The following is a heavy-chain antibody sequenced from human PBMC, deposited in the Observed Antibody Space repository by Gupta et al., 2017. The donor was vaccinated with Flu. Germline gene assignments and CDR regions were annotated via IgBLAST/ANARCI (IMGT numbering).Heavy chain of an antibody. CDR1: GYTFTGYY. V-gene: IGHV1-2*02. CDR2: INPNSGGT. D-gene: IGHD2-2*01. Sequence: QVQLVQSGAEVKKPGASVKVSCKASGYTFTGYYMHWVRQAPGQGLEWMGWINPNSGGTNYAQKFQGRVTMTRDTSISTAYMELSRLRSDDTAVYYCARDTGPVVPAAMDYYYYGMDVWGQGTTVTVSS. J-gene: IGHJ6*02. CDR3: ARDTGPVVPAAMDYYYYGMDV.